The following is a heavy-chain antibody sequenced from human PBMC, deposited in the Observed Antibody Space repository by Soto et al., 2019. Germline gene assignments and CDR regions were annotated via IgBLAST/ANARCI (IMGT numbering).Heavy chain of an antibody. J-gene: IGHJ4*02. CDR1: GGSITNNNW. Sequence: SETLSLTCNVSGGSITNNNWWSWVRQPPGKGLEWIGAIYHSGHTSFNPSLKSRVTISVDRSKNQFSLKLSSVTAADTAVYYCARVLYYYDSSGSTYYFDYWGQGTLVTVSS. D-gene: IGHD3-22*01. CDR3: ARVLYYYDSSGSTYYFDY. V-gene: IGHV4-4*02. CDR2: IYHSGHT.